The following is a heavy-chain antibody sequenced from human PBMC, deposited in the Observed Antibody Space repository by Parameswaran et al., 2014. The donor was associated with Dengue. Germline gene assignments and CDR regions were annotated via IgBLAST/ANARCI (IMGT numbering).Heavy chain of an antibody. V-gene: IGHV3-53*01. CDR2: IYSGGST. D-gene: IGHD6-19*01. CDR3: AREDSSGWIDY. J-gene: IGHJ4*02. Sequence: WIRQPPGKGLEWVSVIYSGGSTYYADSVKGRLTISRDNSKNTLYLQMNSLRAEDTAVYYCAREDSSGWIDYWGQGTLVTVSS.